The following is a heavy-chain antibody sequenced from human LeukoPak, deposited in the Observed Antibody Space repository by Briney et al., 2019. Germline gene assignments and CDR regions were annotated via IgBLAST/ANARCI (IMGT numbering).Heavy chain of an antibody. J-gene: IGHJ4*02. V-gene: IGHV3-48*02. CDR1: GFAFSSYG. CDR3: ARGVSF. Sequence: GGSLRLSCAASGFAFSSYGVHWVRQAPGKGLEWISFISTSGATIYYADSVKGRFTTSRDNAKNSLYLQMNSLRDEDTAIYYCARGVSFWGQGTLVTVSS. CDR2: ISTSGATI. D-gene: IGHD2-15*01.